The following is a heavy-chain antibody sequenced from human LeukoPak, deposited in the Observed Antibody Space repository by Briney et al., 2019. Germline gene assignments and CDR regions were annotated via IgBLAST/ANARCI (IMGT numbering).Heavy chain of an antibody. CDR2: IYHSGST. CDR1: GGSISSGGYS. J-gene: IGHJ3*02. V-gene: IGHV4-30-2*01. D-gene: IGHD2-2*02. CDR3: AKYCSSTSCYKTSAAFDI. Sequence: SETLSLTCAVSGGSISSGGYSWSWIRQPPGKGLEWIGHIYHSGSTYYNPSLKSRVTISVGRSKNQFSLKLSSVTAADTAVYYCAKYCSSTSCYKTSAAFDIWGQGTMVTVSS.